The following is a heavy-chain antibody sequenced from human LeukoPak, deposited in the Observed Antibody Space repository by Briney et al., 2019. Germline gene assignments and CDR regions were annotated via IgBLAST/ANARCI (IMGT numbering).Heavy chain of an antibody. CDR2: ISGSGAGT. J-gene: IGHJ3*01. CDR3: AMKAVPRPRLHDAFDF. Sequence: GGSLRLSCAASGFTFSSYAMSWVRQAPGRGLEWVSAISGSGAGTYYADSVKGRFTISRDNSKNTLYLQMNSLRADDTAVYYCAMKAVPRPRLHDAFDFWGQGTVVSVSS. V-gene: IGHV3-23*01. D-gene: IGHD5-24*01. CDR1: GFTFSSYA.